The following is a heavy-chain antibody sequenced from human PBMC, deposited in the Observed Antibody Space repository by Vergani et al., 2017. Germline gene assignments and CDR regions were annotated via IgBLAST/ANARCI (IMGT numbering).Heavy chain of an antibody. D-gene: IGHD3-10*01. Sequence: EVQLLESGGNLVQPGGSLRLSCAASGFTFTNFAMTWVRQAPGEGLEWVSGISGSGGFTYYADSVKGRFTISRDNSKNTMFLQMNNLRAEDTAVYYCARGETRTDWFDPWGQGTLVTVSS. J-gene: IGHJ5*02. CDR1: GFTFTNFA. V-gene: IGHV3-23*01. CDR2: ISGSGGFT. CDR3: ARGETRTDWFDP.